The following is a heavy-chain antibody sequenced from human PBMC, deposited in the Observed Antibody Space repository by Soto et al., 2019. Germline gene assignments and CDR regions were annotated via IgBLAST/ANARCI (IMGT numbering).Heavy chain of an antibody. Sequence: SETLSLTCTVSGGSISSGDYYWSWIRQPPGKGLEWIASIYYSGHTYYNPSLKSRVTISVDTSKNQFSLKLSSVTAADTAVYYCAMSLWFGNTPNWFDPWGQGTLVTVSS. CDR3: AMSLWFGNTPNWFDP. CDR2: IYYSGHT. CDR1: GGSISSGDYY. J-gene: IGHJ5*02. V-gene: IGHV4-39*01. D-gene: IGHD3-10*01.